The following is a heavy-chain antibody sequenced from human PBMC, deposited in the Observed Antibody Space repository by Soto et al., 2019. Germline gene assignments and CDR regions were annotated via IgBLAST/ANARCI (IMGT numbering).Heavy chain of an antibody. CDR3: ARDDVQEGATGYYYGMDV. D-gene: IGHD1-26*01. V-gene: IGHV4-31*03. Sequence: SETLSLTCTVSGGSISSGGYYWSWIRQHPGKGLEWIGYIYYSGSTYYNPSLKSRVTISVDTSKNQFSLKLSSVTAADTAVYYCARDDVQEGATGYYYGMDVWGQGTTVTVAS. CDR2: IYYSGST. CDR1: GGSISSGGYY. J-gene: IGHJ6*02.